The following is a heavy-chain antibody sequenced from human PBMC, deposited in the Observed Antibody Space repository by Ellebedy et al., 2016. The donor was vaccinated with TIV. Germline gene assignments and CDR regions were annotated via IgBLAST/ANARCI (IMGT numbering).Heavy chain of an antibody. V-gene: IGHV4-4*02. CDR3: ARESGYYPDAFDI. CDR1: RGSISSSNW. Sequence: MPSETLSLTCAVSRGSISSSNWWSWVQQPPGKGLEWIGEINHSGSTNYNPSLKSRVTISVDTSKNQFSLKLSSVTAADTAVYYCARESGYYPDAFDIWGQGTMVTVSS. D-gene: IGHD3-22*01. CDR2: INHSGST. J-gene: IGHJ3*02.